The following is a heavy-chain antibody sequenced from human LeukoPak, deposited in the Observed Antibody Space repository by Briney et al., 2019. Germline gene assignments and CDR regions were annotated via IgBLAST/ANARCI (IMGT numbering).Heavy chain of an antibody. Sequence: ASVKVSCKASGYTFTSYDINWVRQATGQGREWMGWMNPNSGNTGYAQKFQGRVTMTRNTSISTAYMELSSLRSEDTAVYYCARGLMDIVVVPAAMGYYYYMDVWGKGTTVTISS. V-gene: IGHV1-8*01. J-gene: IGHJ6*03. CDR3: ARGLMDIVVVPAAMGYYYYMDV. D-gene: IGHD2-2*03. CDR2: MNPNSGNT. CDR1: GYTFTSYD.